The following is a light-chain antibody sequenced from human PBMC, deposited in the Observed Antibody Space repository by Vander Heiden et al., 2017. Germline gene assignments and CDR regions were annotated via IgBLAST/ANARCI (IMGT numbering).Light chain of an antibody. CDR2: YTSDSDK. V-gene: IGLV5-45*01. J-gene: IGLJ2*01. Sequence: ASLTCTLRSGINVGTYRIYWYQQKPGSPPQYLLRYTSDSDKQQGSGVPSRFSGSKDASANAGIILISGVEDEDEDDYYCNIRHSSGWVFGGGTKLTVL. CDR1: SGINVGTYR. CDR3: NIRHSSGWV.